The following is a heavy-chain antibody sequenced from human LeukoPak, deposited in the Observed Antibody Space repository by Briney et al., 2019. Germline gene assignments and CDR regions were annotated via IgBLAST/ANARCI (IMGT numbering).Heavy chain of an antibody. V-gene: IGHV1-2*06. J-gene: IGHJ4*02. D-gene: IGHD6-13*01. CDR2: INPNSGDI. CDR3: VREGSSWSY. Sequence: ASMKVSCKASGYTFTGYYMQWVRQAPGQGLEWMGRINPNSGDIDYAQKFQGRVTMTRDTSISTGYMELSRLTSDDTAVYYCVREGSSWSYWGQGTLVTVPS. CDR1: GYTFTGYY.